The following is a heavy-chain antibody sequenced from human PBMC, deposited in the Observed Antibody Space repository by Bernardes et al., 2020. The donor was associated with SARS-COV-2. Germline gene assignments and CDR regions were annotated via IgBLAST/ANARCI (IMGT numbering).Heavy chain of an antibody. CDR3: ARDPAWGAIDY. CDR1: GFSFGDSW. CDR2: ISPDGSDK. J-gene: IGHJ4*02. D-gene: IGHD3-16*01. Sequence: GGLRLSCAASGFSFGDSWMTWVRQAPGTGLEWVAFISPDGSDKAYVDSVKGRLTISRDNSKKLLYLQMNSLGVEDTAIYYCARDPAWGAIDYWGQGTLVTVSS. V-gene: IGHV3-7*04.